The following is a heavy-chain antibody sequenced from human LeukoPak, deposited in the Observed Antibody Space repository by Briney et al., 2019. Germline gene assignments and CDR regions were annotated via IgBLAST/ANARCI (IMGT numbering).Heavy chain of an antibody. V-gene: IGHV1-46*01. D-gene: IGHD6-6*01. Sequence: ASVKVSCKASGYTFTSNYIHWVRKAPGHGLEWMGIINPTGGSTTYAQKFQGRVTMTRDTSTSTVYMELSSLRSDDTAVYYCARTAARRFDYWGQGTLVTVSS. CDR1: GYTFTSNY. J-gene: IGHJ4*02. CDR3: ARTAARRFDY. CDR2: INPTGGST.